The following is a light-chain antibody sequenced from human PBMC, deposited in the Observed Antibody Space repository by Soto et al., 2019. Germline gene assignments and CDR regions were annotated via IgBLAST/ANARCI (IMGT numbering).Light chain of an antibody. V-gene: IGKV4-1*01. Sequence: DIVMTQSPDSLAVSLGERATINCKSSQSVLYSSNKKTYLAWYQQKSGQSPKVLIYWASTRESGVPDRFSGSGSGTDFTPTISSLQAEDAAVYYCEQSYSTPRTFGQGTKVESK. CDR2: WAS. CDR1: QSVLYSSNKKTY. J-gene: IGKJ1*01. CDR3: EQSYSTPRT.